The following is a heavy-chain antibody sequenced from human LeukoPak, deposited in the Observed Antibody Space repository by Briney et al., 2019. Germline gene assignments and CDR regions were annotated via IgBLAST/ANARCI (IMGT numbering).Heavy chain of an antibody. Sequence: GGSLRLSCAASGFTFSSYAMHWVRQAPGKGLEWVAVISYDGSNKYCADSVKGRFTISRDNSKNTLYLQMNSLRAEDTAVYYCARDPFYRRSGWYGGYFDYWGQGTLVTVSS. CDR2: ISYDGSNK. D-gene: IGHD6-19*01. V-gene: IGHV3-30*04. CDR1: GFTFSSYA. J-gene: IGHJ4*02. CDR3: ARDPFYRRSGWYGGYFDY.